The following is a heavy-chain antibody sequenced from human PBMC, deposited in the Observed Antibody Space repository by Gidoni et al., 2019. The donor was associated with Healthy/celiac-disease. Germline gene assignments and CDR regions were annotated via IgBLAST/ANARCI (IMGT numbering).Heavy chain of an antibody. Sequence: EVELLEAGGGLVQPGGSLRPSCAASGFTFRSYAMSWVRPASGRGLGWGSAISCSGGSTYYAYSVKGRFTISRDNSKNTLYLQMNSLRAEYTAVYDCAKDGGSDYLDDWGQGTLVTVSS. D-gene: IGHD2-15*01. J-gene: IGHJ4*02. CDR1: GFTFRSYA. V-gene: IGHV3-23*01. CDR2: ISCSGGST. CDR3: AKDGGSDYLDD.